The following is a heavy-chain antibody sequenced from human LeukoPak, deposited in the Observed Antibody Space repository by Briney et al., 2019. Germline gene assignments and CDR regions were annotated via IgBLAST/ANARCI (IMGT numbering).Heavy chain of an antibody. CDR3: VRFVGATVGAFDI. V-gene: IGHV3-7*01. Sequence: GGSLRLSCAASGFTFSSYWMSWVRQAPGKGLEWVANIKQDGSEKCYVDSVKGRFTISRDNAKNSLYLQMNSLRAEDTAVYCCVRFVGATVGAFDIWGQGTMVTVSS. CDR1: GFTFSSYW. CDR2: IKQDGSEK. J-gene: IGHJ3*02. D-gene: IGHD1-26*01.